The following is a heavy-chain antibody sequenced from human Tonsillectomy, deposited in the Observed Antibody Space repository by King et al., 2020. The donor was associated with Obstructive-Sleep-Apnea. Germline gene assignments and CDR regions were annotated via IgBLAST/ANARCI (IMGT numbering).Heavy chain of an antibody. CDR3: ARAAPDYGDYGHWFDP. D-gene: IGHD4-17*01. J-gene: IGHJ5*02. Sequence: QLQESGPGLVKPSETLSLTCAVSGGSISSSFYYWAWIRQPPGKGLEWIGSINYSGSTYYNPSLKSRVTISVDTSKNQFSLKLSSVTAADTAVYYCARAAPDYGDYGHWFDPWGQGTRVTVSS. CDR2: INYSGST. CDR1: GGSISSSFYY. V-gene: IGHV4-39*07.